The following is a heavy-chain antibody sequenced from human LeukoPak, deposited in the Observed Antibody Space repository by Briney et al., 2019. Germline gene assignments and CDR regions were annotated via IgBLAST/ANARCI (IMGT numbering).Heavy chain of an antibody. J-gene: IGHJ4*02. CDR2: IYYSGST. Sequence: SETLSLTCTVSGVSISSSSYYWGWIRQPPGKGLEWIGSIYYSGSTYYNPSLKSRVTISVDTSKNQFSLKLSSVTAADTAVYYCARDRGSYLDYWGQGTLVTVSS. CDR1: GVSISSSSYY. V-gene: IGHV4-39*07. D-gene: IGHD1-26*01. CDR3: ARDRGSYLDY.